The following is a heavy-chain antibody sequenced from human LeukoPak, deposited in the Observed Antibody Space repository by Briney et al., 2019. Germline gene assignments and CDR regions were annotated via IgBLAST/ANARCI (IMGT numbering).Heavy chain of an antibody. CDR2: INHSGST. J-gene: IGHJ5*02. CDR1: GGSFSGYY. D-gene: IGHD3-3*01. V-gene: IGHV4-34*01. Sequence: SETLSLTCAVYGGSFSGYYWSWIRQPPGKGLEWIGEINHSGSTNYNPSLKGRVTISVDTSKNQFSLKLSSVTAADTAVYYFARGDTIVGVVINWFDPWGQGTLVTVSS. CDR3: ARGDTIVGVVINWFDP.